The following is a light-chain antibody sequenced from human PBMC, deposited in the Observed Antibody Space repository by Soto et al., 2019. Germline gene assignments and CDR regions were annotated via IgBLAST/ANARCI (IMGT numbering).Light chain of an antibody. J-gene: IGLJ1*01. V-gene: IGLV1-51*01. Sequence: VLTQPPSVSAAPGQEVTISCSGSSSNIGGNSVSWYQQLPGTAPKLLIYDDNKRPSGIPDRFSGSKSGTSATLGITGFQTGDEADYYCGSWDSSLSAYVFGTGTKVTVL. CDR3: GSWDSSLSAYV. CDR1: SSNIGGNS. CDR2: DDN.